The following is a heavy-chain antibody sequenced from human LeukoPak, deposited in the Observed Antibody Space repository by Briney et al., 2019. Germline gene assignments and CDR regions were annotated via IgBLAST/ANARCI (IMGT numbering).Heavy chain of an antibody. CDR2: ISGSGGST. J-gene: IGHJ4*02. CDR1: GFTFSSYA. D-gene: IGHD6-13*01. V-gene: IGHV3-23*01. CDR3: AKWVIAAAGTFDY. Sequence: GGSLRLSCAASGFTFSSYAMSWVRQAPGKGLEWVSAISGSGGSTYYADSVKGRFTISRDNSKNTLYPQMKSLRAEDTAVYYCAKWVIAAAGTFDYWGQGTLVTVSS.